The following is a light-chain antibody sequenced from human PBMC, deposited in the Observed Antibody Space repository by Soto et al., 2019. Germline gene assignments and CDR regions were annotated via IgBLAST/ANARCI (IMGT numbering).Light chain of an antibody. CDR2: KAS. V-gene: IGKV1-5*03. Sequence: DIQMTQSPSTLSASVGDRVTITCRASQSISSWLAWYQQQPGKDPKLMIYKASSLESGVPSRFSGCRSGPEFNLTISSLQPDDFATYYCQQYNSYWTFGQGTKVEIK. CDR3: QQYNSYWT. J-gene: IGKJ1*01. CDR1: QSISSW.